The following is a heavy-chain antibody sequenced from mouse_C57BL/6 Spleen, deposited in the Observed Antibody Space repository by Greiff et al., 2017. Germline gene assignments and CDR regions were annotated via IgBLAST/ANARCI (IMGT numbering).Heavy chain of an antibody. J-gene: IGHJ1*03. D-gene: IGHD1-1*01. V-gene: IGHV10-1*01. Sequence: EVMLVESGGGLVQPKGSLKLSCAASGFSFNTYAMNWVRQAPGKGLEWVARIRSKSNNYATYYADSVKDRFTISRDDSESMLYLQMNNLKTEDTAMYYCVRLNGSSYWYFDVWGTGTTVTVSS. CDR2: IRSKSNNYAT. CDR3: VRLNGSSYWYFDV. CDR1: GFSFNTYA.